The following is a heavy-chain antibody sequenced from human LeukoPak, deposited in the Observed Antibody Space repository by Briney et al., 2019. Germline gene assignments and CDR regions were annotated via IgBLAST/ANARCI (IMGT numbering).Heavy chain of an antibody. D-gene: IGHD6-13*01. Sequence: SQTLSLTCAISGDSVSSNSAAWNWIRQSPSRGLEWLGSTYYRSKWYNDYAVSVKSRITINPDTSKNQFSLQLTSVTPEDTAVYYCAREVAAAGSYYFDYWGQGTLVTVSS. CDR1: GDSVSSNSAA. J-gene: IGHJ4*02. V-gene: IGHV6-1*01. CDR3: AREVAAAGSYYFDY. CDR2: TYYRSKWYN.